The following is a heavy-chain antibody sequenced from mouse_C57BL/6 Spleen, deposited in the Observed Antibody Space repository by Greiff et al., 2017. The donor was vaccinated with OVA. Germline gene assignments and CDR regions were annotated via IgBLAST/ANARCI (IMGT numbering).Heavy chain of an antibody. CDR3: ARADGNPFAY. CDR2: IDPSDSET. Sequence: QVQLQQPGAELVRPGSSVKLSCKASGYTFTSYWMHWVKQRPIQGLEWIGNIDPSDSETHYNQKFKDKATLTEDKSSSTAYMQLSSLTSEDSAVYYCARADGNPFAYWGQGTLVTVSA. CDR1: GYTFTSYW. D-gene: IGHD2-1*01. V-gene: IGHV1-52*01. J-gene: IGHJ3*01.